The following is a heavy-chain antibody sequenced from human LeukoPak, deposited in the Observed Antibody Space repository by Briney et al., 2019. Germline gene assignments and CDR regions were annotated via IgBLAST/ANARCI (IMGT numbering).Heavy chain of an antibody. V-gene: IGHV4-59*01. D-gene: IGHD2-2*02. CDR3: ARVRCSSTSCYKEDAFDI. CDR2: IYYSGST. Sequence: PSETLSLTCTVSGGSISSYYWSWIRQPPGKGLEWIGYIYYSGSTNYNPSLKGRVTISVDTSKNQFSLKLSSVTAADTDVYYCARVRCSSTSCYKEDAFDIWGQGTMVTVSS. CDR1: GGSISSYY. J-gene: IGHJ3*02.